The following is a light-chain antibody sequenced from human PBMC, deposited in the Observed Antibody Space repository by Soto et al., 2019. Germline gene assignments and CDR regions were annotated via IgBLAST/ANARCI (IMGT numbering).Light chain of an antibody. J-gene: IGKJ2*01. Sequence: DIQMTQSPSSLSASVGDRVTITCRASQSITSYLNWYQQKPGKAPQLLIYAASSLQSGVPSRFSGTGSGTDFTLTISSLQPEDCATYYCQQSYSTPYTFSPGTKLEIK. CDR2: AAS. CDR3: QQSYSTPYT. V-gene: IGKV1-39*01. CDR1: QSITSY.